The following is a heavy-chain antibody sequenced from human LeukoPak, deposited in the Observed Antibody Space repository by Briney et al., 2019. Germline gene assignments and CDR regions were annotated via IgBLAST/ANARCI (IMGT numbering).Heavy chain of an antibody. Sequence: GGSLRLSCAASGFTFSVYWTSWVRHAPGKGLERVGNIKRDESAKYYVGLVKGRFTISRDNAKHSLYLQMNRLRAEDTAVYYCAGEEGWRSFDSWGQGSLVTVSS. V-gene: IGHV3-7*04. CDR3: AGEEGWRSFDS. J-gene: IGHJ4*02. D-gene: IGHD2-15*01. CDR1: GFTFSVYW. CDR2: IKRDESAK.